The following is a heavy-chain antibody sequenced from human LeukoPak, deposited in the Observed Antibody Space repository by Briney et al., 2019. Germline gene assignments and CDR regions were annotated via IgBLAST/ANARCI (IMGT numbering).Heavy chain of an antibody. D-gene: IGHD6-19*01. CDR2: ISGYNGYT. J-gene: IGHJ4*02. V-gene: IGHV1-18*01. CDR3: ARDSSGEDY. Sequence: ASVKVSCKASGYTFTNYGVSWVRQAPGQGLEWMGWISGYNGYTNYAQKFQFRVTMTTDTSTSTAYMELRSLTSDDTAVYYCARDSSGEDYWGQGTLVTVSS. CDR1: GYTFTNYG.